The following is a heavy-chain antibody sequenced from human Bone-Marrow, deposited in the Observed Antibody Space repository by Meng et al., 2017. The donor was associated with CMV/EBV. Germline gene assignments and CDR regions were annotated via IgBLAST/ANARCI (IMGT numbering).Heavy chain of an antibody. V-gene: IGHV3-23*01. CDR2: ISGSGGST. J-gene: IGHJ6*01. Sequence: SCAASGFTFSSYAMSWVRQAPGKGLEWVSAISGSGGSTYYADSVKGRFTISRDNAKNSLYLQMNSLRAEDTAVYYCARDLRQRTFIVVVPAASGGMAVWGQGATVTGSS. CDR3: ARDLRQRTFIVVVPAASGGMAV. CDR1: GFTFSSYA. D-gene: IGHD2-2*01.